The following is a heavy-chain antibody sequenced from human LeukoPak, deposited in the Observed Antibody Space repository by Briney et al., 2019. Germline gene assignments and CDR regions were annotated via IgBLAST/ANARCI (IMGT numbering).Heavy chain of an antibody. Sequence: SETLSLTCAVYGGSFSGYYWSWIRQPPGKGLEWIGEINHSGSTNYNPSLKSRVTISVDTSKNQFSLKLSSVTAADTAVYYCARDGYDYVWGSIGFDYWGQGTLVTVSS. CDR2: INHSGST. D-gene: IGHD3-16*01. CDR3: ARDGYDYVWGSIGFDY. V-gene: IGHV4-34*01. CDR1: GGSFSGYY. J-gene: IGHJ4*02.